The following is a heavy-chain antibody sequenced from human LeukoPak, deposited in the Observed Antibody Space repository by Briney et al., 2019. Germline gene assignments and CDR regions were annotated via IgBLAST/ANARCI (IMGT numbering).Heavy chain of an antibody. CDR1: GGSISSYY. CDR3: ARGFLAVVYAAFDY. CDR2: VNHSGRT. V-gene: IGHV4-34*01. Sequence: MPSETLSLTCTVSGGSISSYYWSWIRQPPGKGLEWIGEVNHSGRTNYSPSLTSRVTISIDTSKKQFSLKLSSVTAADTAVYYCARGFLAVVYAAFDYWGQGTRVTVSS. D-gene: IGHD2-8*02. J-gene: IGHJ4*02.